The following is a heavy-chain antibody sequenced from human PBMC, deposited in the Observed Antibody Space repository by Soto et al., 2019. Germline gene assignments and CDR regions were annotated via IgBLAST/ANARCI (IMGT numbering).Heavy chain of an antibody. CDR1: GFSLSNARMG. J-gene: IGHJ4*02. D-gene: IGHD6-25*01. Sequence: QVTLKESGPVLVKPTETLTLTCTVSGFSLSNARMGVSWIRQPPGKALEWLAHIFSNDEKSYSTSLKSRLTISKDTSKSQVVLTMTNMDPVDTATYYCARIDESGSGNFDYWGQGTLVTVSS. CDR3: ARIDESGSGNFDY. V-gene: IGHV2-26*01. CDR2: IFSNDEK.